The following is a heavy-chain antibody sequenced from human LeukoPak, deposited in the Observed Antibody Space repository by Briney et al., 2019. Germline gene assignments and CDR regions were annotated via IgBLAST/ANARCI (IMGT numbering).Heavy chain of an antibody. V-gene: IGHV1-8*01. Sequence: ASVKVSCKASGYTFTSYDINWVRQATGQGLEWMGWMNPNSGNTGYAQKFQGRVTMTRNTSISTAYMELSSLRSEDTAVYYCARGKAIFGVVSQYYYYYYMDVWGKGTTVTVSS. CDR3: ARGKAIFGVVSQYYYYYYMDV. CDR2: MNPNSGNT. D-gene: IGHD3-3*01. CDR1: GYTFTSYD. J-gene: IGHJ6*03.